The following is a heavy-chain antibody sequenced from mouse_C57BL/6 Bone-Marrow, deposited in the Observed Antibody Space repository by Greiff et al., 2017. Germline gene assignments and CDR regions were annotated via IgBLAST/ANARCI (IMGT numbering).Heavy chain of an antibody. CDR2: IYPGGGYP. Sequence: QVQLKQSGAELVRPGTSVKMSCKASGYTFTNYWIGWAKQRPGHGLEWIGDIYPGGGYPNSNEKFKGKATLTADKSSSTAYMQVSSLTSEDSAIYYCALYYGSSLAGLAYWGQGTLVTVSA. J-gene: IGHJ3*01. CDR3: ALYYGSSLAGLAY. V-gene: IGHV1-63*01. D-gene: IGHD1-1*01. CDR1: GYTFTNYW.